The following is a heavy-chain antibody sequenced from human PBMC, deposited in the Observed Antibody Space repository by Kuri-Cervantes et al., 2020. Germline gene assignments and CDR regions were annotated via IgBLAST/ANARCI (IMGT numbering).Heavy chain of an antibody. CDR2: INHSGST. D-gene: IGHD3-22*01. V-gene: IGHV4-34*01. Sequence: GSLRLSCAASGFTFSSYSMNWVRQAPGKGLEWIGEINHSGSTNYNPSLKSRVTISVDTSKNQFSLKLSSVTAADTAVYYCARIREDDSSGYYYYYFDYWGQGTLVTVSS. CDR3: ARIREDDSSGYYYYYFDY. J-gene: IGHJ4*02. CDR1: GFTFSSYS.